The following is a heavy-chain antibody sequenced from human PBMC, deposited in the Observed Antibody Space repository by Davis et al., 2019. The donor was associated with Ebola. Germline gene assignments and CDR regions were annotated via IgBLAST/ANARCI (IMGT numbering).Heavy chain of an antibody. D-gene: IGHD6-13*01. CDR1: GGSISSYY. Sequence: MPSETLSLTCTVSGGSISSYYWSWIRQPPGKGLEWIGYIYYSGSTNYNPSLKSRVTISVDTSKNQFSLKLSSVTAADTAVYYCARVDSSSWYEDLIYYYYYYGMDVWGQGTTVTVSS. CDR3: ARVDSSSWYEDLIYYYYYYGMDV. CDR2: IYYSGST. V-gene: IGHV4-59*12. J-gene: IGHJ6*02.